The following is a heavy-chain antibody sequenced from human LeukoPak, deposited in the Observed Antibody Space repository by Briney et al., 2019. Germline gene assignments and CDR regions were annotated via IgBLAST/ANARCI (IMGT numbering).Heavy chain of an antibody. V-gene: IGHV3-30*03. CDR3: ARDSDAGLGFFDY. J-gene: IGHJ4*02. D-gene: IGHD3-16*01. CDR1: GFTFSSFG. CDR2: IVSDGRDK. Sequence: GGSLRLSCAASGFTFSSFGMHWVRQAPGKGLEWVAVIVSDGRDKKCADSVKGRFTISRDNAKNSLYLQMNSLRAEDTAVYYCARDSDAGLGFFDYWGQGTLVTVPS.